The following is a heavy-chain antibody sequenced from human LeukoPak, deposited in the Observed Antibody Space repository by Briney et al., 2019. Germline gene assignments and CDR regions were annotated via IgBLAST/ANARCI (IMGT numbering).Heavy chain of an antibody. CDR2: INPKSGDT. V-gene: IGHV1-2*02. J-gene: IGHJ4*02. Sequence: GASVKVSCKAPGYTFTDYFIHWVRQVPGQGLEWMGWINPKSGDTKYAQKFQGRVTMTGDTSISTANMELNRMRSDDTAVYYCATKGGYNYGLAYWGRGTLVTVSS. CDR1: GYTFTDYF. D-gene: IGHD5-18*01. CDR3: ATKGGYNYGLAY.